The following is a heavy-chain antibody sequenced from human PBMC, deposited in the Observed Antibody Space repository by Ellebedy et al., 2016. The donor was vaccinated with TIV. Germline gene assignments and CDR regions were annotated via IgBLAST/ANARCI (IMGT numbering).Heavy chain of an antibody. CDR2: MNPNSGNT. V-gene: IGHV1-8*01. J-gene: IGHJ3*02. D-gene: IGHD1-14*01. CDR1: GYTFTSYD. Sequence: ASVKVSCKASGYTFTSYDINWVRQATGQGLEWMGWMNPNSGNTGYAQKFQGRVTMTRNTSISTAYMELSSLRSEDTAVYYCARDNGGNKYLGGAFDIWGQGTMVTVSS. CDR3: ARDNGGNKYLGGAFDI.